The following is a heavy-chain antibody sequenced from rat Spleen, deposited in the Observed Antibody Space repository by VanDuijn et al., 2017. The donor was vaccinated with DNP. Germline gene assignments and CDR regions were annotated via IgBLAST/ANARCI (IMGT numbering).Heavy chain of an antibody. J-gene: IGHJ2*01. D-gene: IGHD1-4*01. CDR2: INTDGSRT. CDR1: GFTFSSYW. V-gene: IGHV5-58*01. Sequence: EVYLVETGGGLVQPGRSLKLSCVASGFTFSSYWMFWIRQAPGKGLEWVASINTDGSRTYYRDSVKGRFTISRDNAKSTLYLQMDSLRSEDMATYYCATHNYYFDYWGQGVMVTVSS. CDR3: ATHNYYFDY.